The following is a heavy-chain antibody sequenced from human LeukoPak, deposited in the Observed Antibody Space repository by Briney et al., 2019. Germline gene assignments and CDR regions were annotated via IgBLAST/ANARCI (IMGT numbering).Heavy chain of an antibody. V-gene: IGHV3-30*04. J-gene: IGHJ4*02. CDR3: TVATETTFDY. CDR1: GFTFSHLA. D-gene: IGHD4-17*01. CDR2: ISDDPYTK. Sequence: GGSLTLSCAASGFTFSHLAMYWVRQAPGNGMECVSLISDDPYTKYYADSVKGRFIISRDNSKNMLYLQMNGLGTDASALYYCTVATETTFDYWGQGSLVTVSS.